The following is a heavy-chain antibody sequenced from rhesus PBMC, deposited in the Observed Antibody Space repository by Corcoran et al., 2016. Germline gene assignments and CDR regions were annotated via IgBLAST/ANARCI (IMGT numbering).Heavy chain of an antibody. Sequence: EVQLVESGGGLVQPGGSLRLSCVASGFTFSSYGMSWVRQAPGTGLDGVSSISSASSYIYYADSVKGRFTISRDNAKNSLSLQMNSLRAEDTAVYYCTTGVTHFDYWGQGVLVTVSS. CDR2: ISSASSYI. CDR3: TTGVTHFDY. J-gene: IGHJ4*01. CDR1: GFTFSSYG. V-gene: IGHV3S16*01. D-gene: IGHD3-22*01.